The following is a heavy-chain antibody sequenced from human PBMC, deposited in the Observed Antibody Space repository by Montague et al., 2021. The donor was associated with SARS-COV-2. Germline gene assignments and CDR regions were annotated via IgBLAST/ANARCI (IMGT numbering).Heavy chain of an antibody. CDR1: GFTFSSYG. J-gene: IGHJ6*02. V-gene: IGHV3-23*01. CDR2: MSGFGGSP. D-gene: IGHD5-12*01. CDR3: AKDRVVATSSTQYYYGMDV. Sequence: SLRLSCAASGFTFSSYGMSWVRQTPGKGLEWVSGMSGFGGSPGSADHADSVKGRFTVSRDNSKNTLYLQMNSLRAEDTAVYYCAKDRVVATSSTQYYYGMDVWGQGTTVTVSS.